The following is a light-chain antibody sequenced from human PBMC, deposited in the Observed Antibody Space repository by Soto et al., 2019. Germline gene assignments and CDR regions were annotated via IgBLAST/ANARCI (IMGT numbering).Light chain of an antibody. J-gene: IGKJ3*01. CDR3: YQYYSSPHT. Sequence: EIVLTQSPGTLPLSPGETATLSCRTSQTISRDDLAWYQQRPGQAPRLLVSATSRRATGIPDRFNGYGSGTDFTLTISSLEPEDFGVYYCYQYYSSPHTFGPGTRVDIK. V-gene: IGKV3-20*01. CDR1: QTISRDD. CDR2: ATS.